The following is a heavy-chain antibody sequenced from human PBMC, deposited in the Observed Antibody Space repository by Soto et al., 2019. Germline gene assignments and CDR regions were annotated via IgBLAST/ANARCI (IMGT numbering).Heavy chain of an antibody. D-gene: IGHD2-21*01. J-gene: IGHJ4*02. CDR2: IIPILGIA. CDR3: ARDGIVEPIDY. Sequence: QVQLVQSGAEVKKPGSSVKVSCKASGGTFSSYTISWVRQAPGQGLEWMGRIIPILGIANYAQKFQGRVTITADKSTSTAYMELISLRSEDTAVYYCARDGIVEPIDYWGQGTLVTVSS. CDR1: GGTFSSYT. V-gene: IGHV1-69*08.